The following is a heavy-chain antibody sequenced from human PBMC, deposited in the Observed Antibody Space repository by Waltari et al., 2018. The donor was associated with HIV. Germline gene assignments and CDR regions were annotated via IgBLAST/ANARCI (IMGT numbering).Heavy chain of an antibody. CDR2: ISSSSNFI. CDR3: ARDGGSPPNRWFDP. Sequence: EVYLVESGGGLVKRGGSLRLSCEAAGFSFSSYSMNWVRQAPGKGLEWVSSISSSSNFIYYADSVKGRFTISRDNAKNSLYLQMNSLRAEDTAVYYCARDGGSPPNRWFDPWGQGTLVTVSS. D-gene: IGHD1-26*01. CDR1: GFSFSSYS. V-gene: IGHV3-21*01. J-gene: IGHJ5*02.